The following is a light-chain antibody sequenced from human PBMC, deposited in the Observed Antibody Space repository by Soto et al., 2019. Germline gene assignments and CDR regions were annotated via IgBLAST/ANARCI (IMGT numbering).Light chain of an antibody. J-gene: IGKJ5*01. V-gene: IGKV3-20*01. CDR1: QSVSSSY. CDR3: QQYGSSPT. Sequence: EIVVNISPGTLSLYTGERATLSCRASQSVSSSYLAWYQQKPGQAPRLLIYGASSRATGIPDRFSGSGSGTEFTLTISRLEPEDFAVYYCQQYGSSPTFGQGTRLEIK. CDR2: GAS.